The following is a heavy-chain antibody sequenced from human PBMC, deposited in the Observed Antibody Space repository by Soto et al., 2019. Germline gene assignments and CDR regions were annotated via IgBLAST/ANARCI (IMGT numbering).Heavy chain of an antibody. CDR3: ARAYYDSSGYSHDAFDI. CDR1: GYTFTSYA. CDR2: INAGNGNT. Sequence: GASVKVSCKASGYTFTSYAMHWVRQAPGQRLEWMGWINAGNGNTKYSQKFQGRVTITRDTSASTAYMELSSLRSEDTAVYYCARAYYDSSGYSHDAFDIWGQGTMVTVSS. V-gene: IGHV1-3*01. D-gene: IGHD3-22*01. J-gene: IGHJ3*02.